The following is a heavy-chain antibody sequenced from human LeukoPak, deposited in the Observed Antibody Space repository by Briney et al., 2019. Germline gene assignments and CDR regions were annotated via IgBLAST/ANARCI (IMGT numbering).Heavy chain of an antibody. CDR3: AKSPAYYYDSSGYYAAFDI. V-gene: IGHV3-9*01. Sequence: GGSLRLSCAASGFTFSSYAMHWVRQAPGKGLEWVSGIGWNSGSIDYADSVKGRFTISRDNAKNSLYLQMNSLRAEDTALYYCAKSPAYYYDSSGYYAAFDIWGQGTMVTVSS. CDR1: GFTFSSYA. J-gene: IGHJ3*02. CDR2: IGWNSGSI. D-gene: IGHD3-22*01.